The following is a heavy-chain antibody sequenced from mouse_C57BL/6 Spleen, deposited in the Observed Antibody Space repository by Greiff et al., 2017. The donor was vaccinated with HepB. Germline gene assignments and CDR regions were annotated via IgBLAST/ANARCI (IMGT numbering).Heavy chain of an antibody. CDR1: GYTFTSYW. Sequence: VQLQQSGAELAKPGASVKLSCKASGYTFTSYWMHWVKQRPGQGLEWIGYINPSSGYTKYNQKFKDKATLTADKSSSTAYMQLSSLTYEDSAVYDCAMELYDSSGPGAMDYWGQGASVTVAS. D-gene: IGHD1-1*01. CDR2: INPSSGYT. CDR3: AMELYDSSGPGAMDY. J-gene: IGHJ4*01. V-gene: IGHV1-7*01.